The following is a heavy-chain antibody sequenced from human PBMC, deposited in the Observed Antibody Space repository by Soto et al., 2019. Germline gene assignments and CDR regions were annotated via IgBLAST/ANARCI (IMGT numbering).Heavy chain of an antibody. CDR1: GYTFNTYG. J-gene: IGHJ5*02. Sequence: ASVKVSCKTSGYTFNTYGINWVRQAPGQGLELMGWISAYDGKTTYAEKFQGRVTLTTDTSTSTAYMELRSLRSDDTAIYYCARVPHEFWTSYWFDPWGQGTPVTVSS. CDR2: ISAYDGKT. D-gene: IGHD3-3*01. V-gene: IGHV1-18*01. CDR3: ARVPHEFWTSYWFDP.